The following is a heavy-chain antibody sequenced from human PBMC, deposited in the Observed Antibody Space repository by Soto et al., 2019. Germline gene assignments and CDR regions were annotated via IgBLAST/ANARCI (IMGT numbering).Heavy chain of an antibody. V-gene: IGHV1-24*01. CDR2: FDPEDGET. CDR3: ETVSRIGGTIDAFDF. D-gene: IGHD1-26*01. Sequence: RISSYRVTVLIMDCVGQANEKGLEWMGGFDPEDGETIYAQKFQGRVTMTEDTSTDTAYMELSSLRSEDTAVYYCETVSRIGGTIDAFDFWVQGTMVLVSS. CDR1: SYRVTVLI. J-gene: IGHJ3*01.